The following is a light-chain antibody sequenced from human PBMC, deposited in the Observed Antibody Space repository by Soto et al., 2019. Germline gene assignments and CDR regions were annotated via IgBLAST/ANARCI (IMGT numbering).Light chain of an antibody. Sequence: EIVMTQSASTLSVSPGERVALSCGASQSVSSNLAWYQQKPAQAPRLLIFGASTRATGIPARFSGSGSGTEFTPTISSLQSEDFAVYYCQQYNKWPPITFGQGTRLEIK. CDR1: QSVSSN. J-gene: IGKJ5*01. V-gene: IGKV3-15*01. CDR3: QQYNKWPPIT. CDR2: GAS.